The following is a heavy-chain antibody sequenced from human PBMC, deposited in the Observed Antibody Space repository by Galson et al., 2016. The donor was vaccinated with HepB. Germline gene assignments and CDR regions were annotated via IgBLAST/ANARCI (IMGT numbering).Heavy chain of an antibody. CDR2: TFCRSNWQN. V-gene: IGHV6-1*01. Sequence: CAISGDSVSSNSAGWHWIRQSPSRGLEWLGRTFCRSNWQNDYAESVKSRITINPDTSKNQFSLQLNSVTPDDTAVYYCARSYLLGRGFGWWGQGTLVTVSS. CDR1: GDSVSSNSAG. CDR3: ARSYLLGRGFGW. J-gene: IGHJ4*02. D-gene: IGHD7-27*01.